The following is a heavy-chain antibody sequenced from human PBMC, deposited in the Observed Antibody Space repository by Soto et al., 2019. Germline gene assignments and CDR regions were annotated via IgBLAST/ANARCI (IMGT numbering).Heavy chain of an antibody. V-gene: IGHV4-4*07. CDR3: AREYTETVDGPTPFYFDY. CDR2: TYITGDT. J-gene: IGHJ4*02. D-gene: IGHD6-19*01. CDR1: GDSISSYC. Sequence: KPSETLSLTCSVSGDSISSYCWSWIRQSAGKGLEWIGRTYITGDTNYNPSLKSRVTMSLDTSKNQLSLKLSSVTAADTAVYYCAREYTETVDGPTPFYFDYWGQGTPVTVSS.